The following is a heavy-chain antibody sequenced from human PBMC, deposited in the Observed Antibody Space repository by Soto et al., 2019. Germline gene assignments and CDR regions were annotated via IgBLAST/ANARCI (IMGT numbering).Heavy chain of an antibody. Sequence: GGSLRLSCVASGLTFVSLSMSWGLQSPGGGLEWVSTITDTGGDAKYADSVRGRFAISVDNSKNTLYLQLSALSAEDSAMYFCVRWSKASYPGSRIFDFWGRGTLVTVSS. CDR1: GLTFVSLS. J-gene: IGHJ4*02. CDR2: ITDTGGDA. D-gene: IGHD3-10*01. V-gene: IGHV3-23*01. CDR3: VRWSKASYPGSRIFDF.